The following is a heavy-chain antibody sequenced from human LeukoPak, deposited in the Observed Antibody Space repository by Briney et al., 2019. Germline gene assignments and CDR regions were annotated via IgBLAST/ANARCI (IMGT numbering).Heavy chain of an antibody. CDR1: GFTFSSYG. J-gene: IGHJ4*02. CDR2: ISYDGSNK. CDR3: AKDSPPYCGGDCNFDY. D-gene: IGHD2-21*02. V-gene: IGHV3-30*18. Sequence: GGSLRLSCAASGFTFSSYGMHWVRQAPGKGLEWVAVISYDGSNKYYADSVKGRFTISRDNSKNTLYLQMNSLRAEDTAVYYCAKDSPPYCGGDCNFDYWGQGTLVTVSS.